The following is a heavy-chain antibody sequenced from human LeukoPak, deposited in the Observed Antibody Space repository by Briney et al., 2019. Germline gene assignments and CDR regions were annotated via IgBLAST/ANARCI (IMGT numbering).Heavy chain of an antibody. CDR3: ATDRGPEGAFDI. D-gene: IGHD1-14*01. Sequence: ASVKVSCKASGYTFTNYYIHWVRQAPGQGLEWMGIINPGGRSTSYAQKFQGRVTMTRDTSTSTVYMELSSLRSEDTAVYYCATDRGPEGAFDIWGQGTMVTVSS. J-gene: IGHJ3*02. CDR1: GYTFTNYY. V-gene: IGHV1-46*01. CDR2: INPGGRST.